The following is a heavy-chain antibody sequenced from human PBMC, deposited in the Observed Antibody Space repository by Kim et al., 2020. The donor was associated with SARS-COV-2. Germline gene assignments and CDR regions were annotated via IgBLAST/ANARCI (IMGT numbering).Heavy chain of an antibody. Sequence: ASVKVSCKASGYTFTSYGISWVRQAPGQGLEWMGWISAYNGNTNYAQKLQGRVTMTTDTSTSTAYMELRSLRSDDTAVYYCARGGGLLWFGEFLYYFDYWGQGTLVTVSS. CDR1: GYTFTSYG. J-gene: IGHJ4*02. CDR3: ARGGGLLWFGEFLYYFDY. CDR2: ISAYNGNT. D-gene: IGHD3-10*01. V-gene: IGHV1-18*01.